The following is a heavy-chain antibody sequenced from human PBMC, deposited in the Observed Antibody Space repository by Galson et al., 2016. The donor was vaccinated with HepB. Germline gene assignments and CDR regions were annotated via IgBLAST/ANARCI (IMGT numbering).Heavy chain of an antibody. J-gene: IGHJ5*02. V-gene: IGHV4-31*03. CDR3: ASGFASGKFPYNRIAP. CDR2: IHYSGST. CDR1: GGSVSSGGYY. D-gene: IGHD3-10*01. Sequence: TLSLTCNVSGGSVSSGGYYWSWVRQFLGKGLEWIGCIHYSGSTYNNPSLKSRLSMSIDTSKRQFSLKLNSVTAADTAIYYCASGFASGKFPYNRIAPWGQGILVTVSS.